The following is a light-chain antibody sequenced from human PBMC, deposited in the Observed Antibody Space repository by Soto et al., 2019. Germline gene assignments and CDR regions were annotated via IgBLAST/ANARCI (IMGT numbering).Light chain of an antibody. V-gene: IGLV2-14*01. CDR3: SSYTSSSTLYV. Sequence: QSALTQPASVSGSPGQSITISCTGTNSDGGAYNYVSWYQQHPGKAPKLMIYEVSNRPSGVSNRFSGSKSGNTASLTISGLQAEDEADYYCSSYTSSSTLYVFGTGTKVTVL. CDR1: NSDGGAYNY. J-gene: IGLJ1*01. CDR2: EVS.